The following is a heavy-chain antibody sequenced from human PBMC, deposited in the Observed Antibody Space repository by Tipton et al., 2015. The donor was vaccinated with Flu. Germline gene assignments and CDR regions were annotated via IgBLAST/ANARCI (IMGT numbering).Heavy chain of an antibody. CDR2: MNPDGSVT. D-gene: IGHD6-13*01. V-gene: IGHV3-74*01. CDR1: GFIFSSYW. CDR3: ARGSNWALGY. Sequence: SLRLSCAASGFIFSSYWMHWVRQAPGKGLVWVSRMNPDGSVTTYADSVMGRFTISRDNAKNSLYLQMNSLRADDTAVYYCARGSNWALGYWGQGTLVTVSS. J-gene: IGHJ4*02.